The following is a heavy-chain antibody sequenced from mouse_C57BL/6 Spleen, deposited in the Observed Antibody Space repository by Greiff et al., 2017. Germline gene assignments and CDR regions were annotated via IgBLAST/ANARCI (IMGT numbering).Heavy chain of an antibody. CDR3: ARGYDYDGVYFAY. V-gene: IGHV2-2*01. Sequence: QVQLKESGPGLVQPSQCLSITCTVSGFSFTSYGVHWVRQSPGKGLEWLGVIWRGGSTAYKAAFISRLSISKDNSKGQVFFKMNSLQADDTAIYYCARGYDYDGVYFAYWGQGTLVTVSA. D-gene: IGHD2-4*01. J-gene: IGHJ3*01. CDR2: IWRGGST. CDR1: GFSFTSYG.